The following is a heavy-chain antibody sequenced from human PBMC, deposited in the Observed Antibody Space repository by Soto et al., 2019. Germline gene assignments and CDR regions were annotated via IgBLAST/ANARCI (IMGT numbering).Heavy chain of an antibody. V-gene: IGHV5-51*01. D-gene: IGHD2-2*01. Sequence: GGSLKISCKGSGYSFTSYSIGWVRQMPGKSLEWMGIIYPGDSDTRYSPSFQGQVTISADKSISTAYLQWSSLKASDTAMYYCAKSLVPAARDYYYYGMDVWGQGTTVTVS. CDR2: IYPGDSDT. CDR3: AKSLVPAARDYYYYGMDV. J-gene: IGHJ6*02. CDR1: GYSFTSYS.